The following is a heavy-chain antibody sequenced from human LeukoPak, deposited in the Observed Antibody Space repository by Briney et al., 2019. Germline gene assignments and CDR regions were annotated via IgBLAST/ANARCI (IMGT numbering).Heavy chain of an antibody. CDR2: IKPNSGDT. CDR1: GYTFTGYY. D-gene: IGHD3-3*01. CDR3: ARDPYDGNYYFDY. J-gene: IGHJ4*02. Sequence: GASVKVSCKASGYTFTGYYMHWVRQAPGQALEWMGWIKPNSGDTKYGQKFQGRVTVTRDTSISTAYMELNRLTSDDTAVYYCARDPYDGNYYFDYWGQGTLVTVAS. V-gene: IGHV1-2*02.